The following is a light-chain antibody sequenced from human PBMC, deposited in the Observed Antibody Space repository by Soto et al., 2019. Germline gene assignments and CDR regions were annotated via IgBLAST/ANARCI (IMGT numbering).Light chain of an antibody. V-gene: IGKV1-5*01. J-gene: IGKJ1*01. CDR1: QSISSW. Sequence: DIEISHCPCTLAASVGDRVTITCRASQSISSWLAWYQQKPGKAPKLLIYDASSLESGVPSRFSGSGSGTEFTLTISSLQPDDFATYYCQQYNSYSGTFGQGTKVDIK. CDR2: DAS. CDR3: QQYNSYSGT.